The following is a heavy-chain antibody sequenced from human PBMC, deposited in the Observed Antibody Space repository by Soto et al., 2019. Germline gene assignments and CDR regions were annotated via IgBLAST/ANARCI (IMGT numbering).Heavy chain of an antibody. D-gene: IGHD3-3*01. J-gene: IGHJ4*02. V-gene: IGHV4-59*12. Sequence: SETLSLTCTVSGGSISSYYWSWIRQPPGKGLEWIGYIYYSGSTNYNPSLKSRVTISVDTSKNQFSLKLSSVTAADTAVYYCARRITIFGVVTTIDYWGQGTLVTVSS. CDR2: IYYSGST. CDR3: ARRITIFGVVTTIDY. CDR1: GGSISSYY.